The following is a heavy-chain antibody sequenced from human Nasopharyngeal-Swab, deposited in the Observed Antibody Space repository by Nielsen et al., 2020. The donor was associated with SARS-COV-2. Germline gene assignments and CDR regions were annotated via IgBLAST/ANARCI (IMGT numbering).Heavy chain of an antibody. J-gene: IGHJ4*02. CDR1: GESFSGYS. CDR2: INHSANT. CDR3: ARGSGLIDH. V-gene: IGHV4-34*01. Sequence: SETLSLTCAVYGESFSGYSWTWIRQPPGKGLEWIGDINHSANTNYNPSLKSRVIISIDTSKNQFSLRLNSVTAADTAVYYCARGSGLIDHRGQGDLVIVSS.